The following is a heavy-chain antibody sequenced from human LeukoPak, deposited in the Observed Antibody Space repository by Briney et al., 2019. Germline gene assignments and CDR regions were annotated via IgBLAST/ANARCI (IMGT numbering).Heavy chain of an antibody. J-gene: IGHJ6*03. D-gene: IGHD2-2*01. Sequence: ASVKVSCKASGGTFSSYAISWVRQAPGQGLEWMGGIIPIFGTANYAQKFQGRVTITAEESTSTAYMELSSLRSEDTAVYYCARDGEYQLLHPYYYYMDVWGKGTTVTVSS. CDR3: ARDGEYQLLHPYYYYMDV. CDR2: IIPIFGTA. CDR1: GGTFSSYA. V-gene: IGHV1-69*13.